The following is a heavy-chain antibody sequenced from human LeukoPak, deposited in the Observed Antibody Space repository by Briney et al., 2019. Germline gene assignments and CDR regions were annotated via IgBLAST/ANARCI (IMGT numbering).Heavy chain of an antibody. CDR1: GFTFNNYA. D-gene: IGHD3-16*01. V-gene: IGHV3-33*08. J-gene: IGHJ4*02. CDR2: TWYDGSDK. Sequence: PGGSLRLSCAASGFTFNNYAMTWVRQAPGKGLEWVAVTWYDGSDKYYADSVKGRFTISRDNSKNTLYLQMTSLRADDTAVYYCARDRVLHYFDYWGQGALVTVSS. CDR3: ARDRVLHYFDY.